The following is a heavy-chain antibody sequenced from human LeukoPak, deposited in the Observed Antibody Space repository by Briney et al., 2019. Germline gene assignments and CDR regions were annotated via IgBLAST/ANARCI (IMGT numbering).Heavy chain of an antibody. CDR3: ARGARFLPD. D-gene: IGHD3-3*01. CDR2: IKQDGSEN. V-gene: IGHV3-7*01. J-gene: IGHJ4*02. CDR1: GFIFSTYW. Sequence: GGSLRLSCAASGFIFSTYWMSWVRQAPGKGLEWVANIKQDGSENYYVDSVKGRFTISRDNAKNSLFLQMNSLRAEDTAVYYCARGARFLPDWGQGTLVTVSS.